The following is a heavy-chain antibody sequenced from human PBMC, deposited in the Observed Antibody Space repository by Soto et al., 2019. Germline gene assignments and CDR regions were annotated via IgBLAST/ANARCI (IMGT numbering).Heavy chain of an antibody. D-gene: IGHD2-15*01. V-gene: IGHV1-69*13. CDR1: GGAFSSYA. J-gene: IGHJ4*02. CDR2: IIPIFGTA. Sequence: SGKVCLKSCGGAFSSYAISLVRQAPGQGLEWMGGIIPIFGTANYAQKFQGRVTITAYESTSTAYMELRSLRSEDTAVYYCARDPEIRYCSGGSCYSVWGQGTMVTVSS. CDR3: ARDPEIRYCSGGSCYSV.